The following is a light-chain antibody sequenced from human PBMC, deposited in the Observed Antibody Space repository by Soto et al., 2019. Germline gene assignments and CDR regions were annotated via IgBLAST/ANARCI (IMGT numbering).Light chain of an antibody. V-gene: IGKV3-20*01. CDR1: QSVSSSY. CDR3: QQYGSSRLT. J-gene: IGKJ1*01. Sequence: EIVLTQSPGTLSLSPGERATLSCRASQSVSSSYLAWYQQKPGQAPRPLIDGADSRATGIPDRFSGSGSGTDLTLTISRMETEDFEVYSCQQYGSSRLTFGQGTKVEIK. CDR2: GAD.